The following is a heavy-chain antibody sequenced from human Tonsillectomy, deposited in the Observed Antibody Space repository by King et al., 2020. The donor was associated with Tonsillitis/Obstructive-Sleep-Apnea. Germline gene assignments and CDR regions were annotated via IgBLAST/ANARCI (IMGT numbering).Heavy chain of an antibody. D-gene: IGHD3-10*01. J-gene: IGHJ4*02. CDR2: IKSKTESGTI. CDR1: GFSFSYAW. V-gene: IGHV3-15*01. Sequence: VQLVESGGGLVKPGGSLRLSCGPFGFSFSYAWMIWVRQAPGKGLEWVGRIKSKTESGTIDYSVPVKGRFTISRDDSKNTLYLQMCSLKTEDTAVYYCTALWFRETLCDYWGQGTLVTVSS. CDR3: TALWFRETLCDY.